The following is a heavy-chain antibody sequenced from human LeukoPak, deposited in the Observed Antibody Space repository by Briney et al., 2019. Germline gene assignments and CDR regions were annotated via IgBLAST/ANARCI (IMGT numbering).Heavy chain of an antibody. V-gene: IGHV3-30*18. Sequence: GRSLRLSCAASGFSFSNYGMHWVRQTPGKGLEWVASISSYGSDEYYADSVKGRFTISRDNSKKTLHLQMNGLRAEDMAVYYCAKDGVSELIADYWGQGTLVTVSS. D-gene: IGHD2/OR15-2a*01. CDR3: AKDGVSELIADY. J-gene: IGHJ4*02. CDR2: ISSYGSDE. CDR1: GFSFSNYG.